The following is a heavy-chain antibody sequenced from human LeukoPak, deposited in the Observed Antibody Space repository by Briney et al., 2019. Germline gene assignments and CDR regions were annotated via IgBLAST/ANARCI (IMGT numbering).Heavy chain of an antibody. CDR1: GYTFTGYY. D-gene: IGHD1-1*01. Sequence: AAVKVSCKASGYTFTGYYMHWVRQAPGQGLEWMGWINPNSGGTNYTHKFQGRVTMTRDTSIGTACMELSRLTSDDTAVYYCAREHLGTTGVYWGQGTLVTVSS. CDR3: AREHLGTTGVY. V-gene: IGHV1-2*02. CDR2: INPNSGGT. J-gene: IGHJ4*02.